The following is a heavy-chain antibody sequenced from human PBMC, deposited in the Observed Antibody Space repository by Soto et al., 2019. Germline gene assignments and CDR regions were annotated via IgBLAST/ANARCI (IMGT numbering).Heavy chain of an antibody. V-gene: IGHV4-30-2*01. Sequence: QLQLRESGSGLVKPSQTLSLTCAVSGVSISSDGYSWSWIRQPPGKGLEWIGFIYQSGSTYYNPSLKSRGTMSVDRSKNQFSLNLTSVTAADTAVYYCARAYYDFWTSYHYGMDVWGQGTTVTVSS. CDR2: IYQSGST. CDR1: GVSISSDGYS. D-gene: IGHD3-3*01. CDR3: ARAYYDFWTSYHYGMDV. J-gene: IGHJ6*02.